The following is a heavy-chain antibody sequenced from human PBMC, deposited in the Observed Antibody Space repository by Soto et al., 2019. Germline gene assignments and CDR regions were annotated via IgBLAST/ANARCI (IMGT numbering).Heavy chain of an antibody. CDR1: GYTFTSYD. CDR3: ARVRLSIGWYVEKNFDY. J-gene: IGHJ4*02. D-gene: IGHD6-19*01. Sequence: GASVKVSCKASGYTFTSYDINWVRQATGQGLEWMGWMNPNSGNTGYAQKFQGRVTMTRNTSISTAYMKLSSLRSEDTAVYYCARVRLSIGWYVEKNFDYWGQGTLVTVSS. V-gene: IGHV1-8*01. CDR2: MNPNSGNT.